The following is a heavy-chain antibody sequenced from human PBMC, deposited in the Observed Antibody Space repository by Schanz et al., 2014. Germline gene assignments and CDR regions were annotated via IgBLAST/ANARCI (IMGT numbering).Heavy chain of an antibody. V-gene: IGHV1-46*01. J-gene: IGHJ4*02. Sequence: QVQLVQSGAEVKKPGASVKVSCKASGYTFTSYSIHWVRQAPGQGLEWMGMINPSGGSTNYAQKVQGRVTMTTDTSTGTAYMDLRSLRSDDTAVYYCARDQSPYTNSSDVRYFDYWGQGSLVTVSS. CDR3: ARDQSPYTNSSDVRYFDY. CDR2: INPSGGST. D-gene: IGHD6-6*01. CDR1: GYTFTSYS.